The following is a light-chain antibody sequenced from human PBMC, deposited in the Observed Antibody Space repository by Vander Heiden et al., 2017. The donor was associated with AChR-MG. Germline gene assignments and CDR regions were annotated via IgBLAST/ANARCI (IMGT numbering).Light chain of an antibody. J-gene: IGKJ1*01. V-gene: IGKV3-15*01. Sequence: EIVMTQSPATLSVSPGERATLSCRASQNINSHLAWYQQKPGQAPMLLIYGASTRATGIPARFSGSGSGTEFTLTISSLQSEDFAVYYCQQDNNPLQFGQGTTVEI. CDR3: QQDNNPLQ. CDR2: GAS. CDR1: QNINSH.